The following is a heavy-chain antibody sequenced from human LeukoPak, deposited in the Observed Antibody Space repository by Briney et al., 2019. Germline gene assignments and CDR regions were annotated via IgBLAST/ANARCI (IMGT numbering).Heavy chain of an antibody. CDR3: ARSRLLLDY. V-gene: IGHV1-24*01. J-gene: IGHJ4*02. CDR1: GYTLTELS. D-gene: IGHD2-21*02. Sequence: ASVKVSCKVSGYTLTELSMHWVRQAPGKGLEWMGGFDPEDGETIYAQKFQGRVTMTGDTSTSTVYMELSSLRSEDTAVYYCARSRLLLDYWGQGTLVTVSS. CDR2: FDPEDGET.